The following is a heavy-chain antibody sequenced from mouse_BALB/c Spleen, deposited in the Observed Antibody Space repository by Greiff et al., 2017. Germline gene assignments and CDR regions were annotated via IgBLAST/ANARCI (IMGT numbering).Heavy chain of an antibody. D-gene: IGHD3-2*02. CDR3: AREGTGYGTFDY. J-gene: IGHJ2*01. V-gene: IGHV5-6-5*01. CDR1: GFTFSSYA. CDR2: ISSGGST. Sequence: EVQVVESGGGLVKPGGSLKLSCAASGFTFSSYAMSWVRQTPEKRLEWVASISSGGSTYYPDSVKGRFTISRDNARNILYLQMSSLRSEDTAMYYCAREGTGYGTFDYWGQGTTLTVSS.